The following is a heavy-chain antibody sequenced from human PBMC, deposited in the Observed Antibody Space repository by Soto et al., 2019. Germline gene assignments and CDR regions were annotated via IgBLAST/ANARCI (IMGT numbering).Heavy chain of an antibody. CDR2: VYSGGGT. CDR1: GGSLRGYS. D-gene: IGHD6-6*01. V-gene: IGHV4-4*08. J-gene: IGHJ4*02. CDR3: VRSHIVPRLFMYPYDN. Sequence: LEILCLTCTVSGGSLRGYSWSWIRQSPGKGLEWIGYVYSGGGTNYNPSLKSRVTISVDTSKNQFSLKLSSVTAADTAVYYCVRSHIVPRLFMYPYDNWGQGTLVTVSS.